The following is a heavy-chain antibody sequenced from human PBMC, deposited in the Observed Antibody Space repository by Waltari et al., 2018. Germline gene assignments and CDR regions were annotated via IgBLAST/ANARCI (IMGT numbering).Heavy chain of an antibody. CDR2: ISGSGNFV. CDR3: ARGRMTTMVTPGDF. Sequence: QLVESGGGLVRPGGSMRLSCATSGFSFNNYGMNWVRQAPGKGLEWVSFISGSGNFVYYVDSVKGRFTISRDNGKNIVYLQMNGLRAEDTALYYCARGRMTTMVTPGDFWGQGTLVTVSS. V-gene: IGHV3-21*06. J-gene: IGHJ1*01. CDR1: GFSFNNYG. D-gene: IGHD4-17*01.